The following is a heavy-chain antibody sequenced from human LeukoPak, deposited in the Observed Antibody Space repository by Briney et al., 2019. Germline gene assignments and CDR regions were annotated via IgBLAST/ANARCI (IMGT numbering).Heavy chain of an antibody. V-gene: IGHV3-30*02. D-gene: IGHD5-18*01. CDR2: TRYDGSDK. CDR1: GFTFSSYG. J-gene: IGHJ4*02. Sequence: PGGSLRLSCAASGFTFSSYGMHWVRQAPGKGLKWVAFTRYDGSDKYYVDSVKGRFTISRDNSKNTLYPQMNSLRAEDTAMYFCAKDRHVWGYSYGQTFDYWGQGTLVIVSS. CDR3: AKDRHVWGYSYGQTFDY.